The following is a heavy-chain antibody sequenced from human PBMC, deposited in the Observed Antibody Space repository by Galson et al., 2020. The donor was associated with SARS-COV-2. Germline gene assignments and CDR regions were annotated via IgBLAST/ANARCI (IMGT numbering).Heavy chain of an antibody. Sequence: GGSLRLSCAASGFTFSNFAMSWVRQAPGKGLEWVSAISATGGSTYSADSVKGRFTFSRDNSKNTVFLQMNSLRAEDTAVYYCAKSPSRYGDSPIYYFDYWGQGTLVTVSS. CDR1: GFTFSNFA. V-gene: IGHV3-23*01. D-gene: IGHD4-17*01. CDR2: ISATGGST. CDR3: AKSPSRYGDSPIYYFDY. J-gene: IGHJ4*02.